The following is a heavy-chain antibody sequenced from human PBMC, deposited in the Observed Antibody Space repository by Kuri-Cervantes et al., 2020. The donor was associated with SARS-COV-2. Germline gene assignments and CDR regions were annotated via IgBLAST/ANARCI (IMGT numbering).Heavy chain of an antibody. D-gene: IGHD6-19*01. CDR1: GGSISGSSYY. CDR2: INHSGST. V-gene: IGHV4-39*07. Sequence: SETLSLTCTVSGGSISGSSYYWSWIRQPPGKGLEWIGEINHSGSTNYNPSLKSRVTISVDTSKNQFSLKLSSVTAADTAVYYCARGVGAAVAGTLITIYYYYGMDVWGQGTTVTVSS. J-gene: IGHJ6*02. CDR3: ARGVGAAVAGTLITIYYYYGMDV.